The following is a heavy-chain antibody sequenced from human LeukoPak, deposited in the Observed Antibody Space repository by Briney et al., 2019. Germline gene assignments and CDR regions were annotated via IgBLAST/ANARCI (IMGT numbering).Heavy chain of an antibody. CDR2: IRNKANSYTT. CDR3: ARGDGGSYQGRFGY. J-gene: IGHJ4*02. D-gene: IGHD1-26*01. V-gene: IGHV3-72*01. Sequence: GGSLRLSCAASGFTFSDHYMDWVRQAPGKGLKWVGRIRNKANSYTTEYAASVKGRFTISRDNAKNTLYLQMNSLRAEDTAVYYCARGDGGSYQGRFGYWGQGTLVTVSS. CDR1: GFTFSDHY.